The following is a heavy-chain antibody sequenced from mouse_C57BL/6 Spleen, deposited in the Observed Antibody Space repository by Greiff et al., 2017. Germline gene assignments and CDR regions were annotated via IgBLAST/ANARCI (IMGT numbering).Heavy chain of an antibody. V-gene: IGHV1-4*01. CDR1: GYTFTSYT. D-gene: IGHD2-1*01. J-gene: IGHJ3*01. Sequence: QVQLQQSGAELARPGASVKMSCKASGYTFTSYTMHWVKQRPGQGLEWIGYINPSSGYTKYNQKFKDKATLTADKSSSTAYMQLSSLTSEDSAVXYCAREGDYGNYGAYWGQGTLVTVSA. CDR3: AREGDYGNYGAY. CDR2: INPSSGYT.